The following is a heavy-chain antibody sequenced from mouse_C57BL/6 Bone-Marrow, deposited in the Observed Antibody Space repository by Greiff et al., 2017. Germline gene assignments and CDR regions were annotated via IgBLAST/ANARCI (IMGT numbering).Heavy chain of an antibody. CDR1: GFTFSSYA. D-gene: IGHD1-1*01. V-gene: IGHV5-4*01. Sequence: EVQLQQSGGGLVKPGGSLKLSCAASGFTFSSYAMSWVRQTPEKRLEWVATISDGGSYTYYPDNVKGRFTISRDNAKNNLYLQMSHLKSEDTAMYYCARDGGCGSRRLAYWGQGTLVTVSA. CDR3: ARDGGCGSRRLAY. CDR2: ISDGGSYT. J-gene: IGHJ3*01.